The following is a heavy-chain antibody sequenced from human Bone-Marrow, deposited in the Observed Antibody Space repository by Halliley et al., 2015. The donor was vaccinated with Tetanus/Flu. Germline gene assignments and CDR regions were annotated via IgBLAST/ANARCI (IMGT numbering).Heavy chain of an antibody. D-gene: IGHD2-21*01. CDR2: MNSDGSRA. J-gene: IGHJ4*02. CDR3: ARDEGGDYFVY. CDR1: GFTFSNYW. Sequence: SLRLSCAASGFTFSNYWMHWVRQAPGKGLEWVSRMNSDGSRAHYAGSVKGRFTISRDSTKNTLYLQMHGLRPEDTAVYYCARDEGGDYFVYWGQGILVTVSS. V-gene: IGHV3-74*01.